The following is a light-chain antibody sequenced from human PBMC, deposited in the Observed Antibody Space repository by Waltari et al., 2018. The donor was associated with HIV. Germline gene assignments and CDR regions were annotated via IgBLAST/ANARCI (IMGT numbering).Light chain of an antibody. CDR2: AAS. J-gene: IGKJ3*01. CDR3: QQTYSGLT. Sequence: DIQMTQSPSSLSASLGDRVTLTCRASQTINIYLNWYQQKPGKAPNLLIYAASTLQSGIPSRFSGNGSETDFTLTINGLQVEDFATYYCQQTYSGLTFGPGTKVDV. CDR1: QTINIY. V-gene: IGKV1-39*01.